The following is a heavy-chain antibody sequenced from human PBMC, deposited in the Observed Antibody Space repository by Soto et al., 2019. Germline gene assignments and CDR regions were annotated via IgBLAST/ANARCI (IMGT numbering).Heavy chain of an antibody. CDR3: TTGSVEGV. CDR2: IKRNSDSRST. J-gene: IGHJ6*02. V-gene: IGHV3-15*07. Sequence: DVQLVESGGVLVKPGGSLRLSCAASGFTFYNSWMNWFRQAPGKGLEWVGRIKRNSDSRSTYYATPVKGRFTFSRDDSENTLYLQLNSLKTEDTAVYYFTTGSVEGVWGQGTTVTVAS. CDR1: GFTFYNSW. D-gene: IGHD2-15*01.